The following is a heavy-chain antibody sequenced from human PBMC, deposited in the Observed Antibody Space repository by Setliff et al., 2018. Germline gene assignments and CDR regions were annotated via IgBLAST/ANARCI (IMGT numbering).Heavy chain of an antibody. CDR2: IYHDGRA. CDR3: MRQVGGGLWYFDY. V-gene: IGHV4-38-2*01. Sequence: LSLTCAVSGLSISGEYYWGWIRQPPGGGPEWIGIIYHDGRAYYSTSLKSRVNLSLDMSKTQFSLHLNSVTAADTAVYYCMRQVGGGLWYFDYWGQGILVTVSS. J-gene: IGHJ4*02. D-gene: IGHD2-15*01. CDR1: GLSISGEYY.